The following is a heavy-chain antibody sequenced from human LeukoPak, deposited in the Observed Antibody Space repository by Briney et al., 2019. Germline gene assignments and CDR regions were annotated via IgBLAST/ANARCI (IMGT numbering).Heavy chain of an antibody. CDR3: ARVNRIAALRYYYYGMDV. CDR1: GASISNYY. D-gene: IGHD6-13*01. Sequence: SETLSLTCTVSGASISNYYWSWIRQPPGKGLEWIGYIYYSGSTNYNPSLKSRVTISVDTSKNQFSLKLSSVTAADTAVYYCARVNRIAALRYYYYGMDVWGQGTTVTVSS. CDR2: IYYSGST. J-gene: IGHJ6*02. V-gene: IGHV4-59*01.